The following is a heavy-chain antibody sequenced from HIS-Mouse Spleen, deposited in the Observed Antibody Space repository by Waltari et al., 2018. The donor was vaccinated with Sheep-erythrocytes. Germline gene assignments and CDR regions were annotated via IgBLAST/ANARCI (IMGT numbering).Heavy chain of an antibody. CDR2: MSWNSGSI. CDR3: AKDIGTGLSYGMDV. CDR1: GFTFDDYA. D-gene: IGHD1-1*01. J-gene: IGHJ6*02. V-gene: IGHV3-9*01. Sequence: EVQLVESGGGLVQPGRSPRLSCAASGFTFDDYAMHWVRQAPGKGLVWVSGMSWNSGSIGYADSVKGRFTISRDTAKNSLYLQMNSLRAEDTALYYCAKDIGTGLSYGMDVWGQGPTVTVSS.